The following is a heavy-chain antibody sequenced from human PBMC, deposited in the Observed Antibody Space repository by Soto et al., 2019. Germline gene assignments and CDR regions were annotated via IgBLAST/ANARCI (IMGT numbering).Heavy chain of an antibody. V-gene: IGHV4-59*01. CDR1: GGSISNYY. Sequence: SETLSLTCTVSGGSISNYYWSWIRQPPGKGPEWIGYIYYSGSTNYNPSLKSRVTMSVDASKNQFSLKLSSVTAADTAVYYCARYRSTSAALGFDYWGQGALVTVSS. CDR2: IYYSGST. CDR3: ARYRSTSAALGFDY. J-gene: IGHJ4*02. D-gene: IGHD2-15*01.